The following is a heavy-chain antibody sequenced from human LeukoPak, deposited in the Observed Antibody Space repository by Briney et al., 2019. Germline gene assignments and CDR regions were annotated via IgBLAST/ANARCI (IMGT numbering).Heavy chain of an antibody. CDR1: GYTFTIYY. J-gene: IGHJ4*02. D-gene: IGHD6-19*01. Sequence: GASVKVSCKASGYTFTIYYMHWVRQAPGQGREWMGIINPSGGSTSYAQKFQGRVTMTRDTSTSTVYMELSSLRSEDTAVYYCARGSSGWYSVAYWGQGTLVTVSS. CDR2: INPSGGST. V-gene: IGHV1-46*01. CDR3: ARGSSGWYSVAY.